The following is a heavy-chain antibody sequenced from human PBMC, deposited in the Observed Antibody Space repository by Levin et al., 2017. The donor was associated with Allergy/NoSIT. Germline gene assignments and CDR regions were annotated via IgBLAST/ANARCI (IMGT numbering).Heavy chain of an antibody. J-gene: IGHJ4*02. CDR1: GGSISSGSYY. D-gene: IGHD5-18*01. V-gene: IGHV4-61*02. Sequence: SETLSLTCTVSGGSISSGSYYWSWIRQPAGKGLEWIGRIYTSGSTNYNPSLKSRVTISVDTSKNQFSLKLSSVTAADTAVYYCARGYTAMVTAAGYWGQGTLVTVSS. CDR3: ARGYTAMVTAAGY. CDR2: IYTSGST.